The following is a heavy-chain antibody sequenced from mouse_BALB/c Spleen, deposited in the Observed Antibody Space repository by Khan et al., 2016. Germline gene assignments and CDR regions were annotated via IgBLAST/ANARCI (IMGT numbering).Heavy chain of an antibody. Sequence: VQLQQSGPELEKPGASVKISCKASGYSFTGYNMNWVKQSNGKSLEWIGNIDPNYGGTTYNQKFKGKATLTVDKSSSTAYMQLKRLHSEDSAVYYCARGYGKPYYYAMDYWGQGTSGTVSS. CDR2: IDPNYGGT. V-gene: IGHV1-39*01. D-gene: IGHD2-10*02. CDR3: ARGYGKPYYYAMDY. CDR1: GYSFTGYN. J-gene: IGHJ4*01.